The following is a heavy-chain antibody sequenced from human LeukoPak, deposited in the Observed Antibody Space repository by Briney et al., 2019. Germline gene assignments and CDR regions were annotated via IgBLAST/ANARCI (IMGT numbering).Heavy chain of an antibody. V-gene: IGHV3-21*01. CDR1: GFTFSSYS. CDR2: ISSSSSYI. Sequence: GGSLRLSCAASGFTFSSYSMNWVRQAPGKGLEWVSSISSSSSYIYYADSVKGRFTISRDNAKNSLYLQMNSLRAEDTAVYYCARDLPAAIDAFDIWGQGTMVTVSS. CDR3: ARDLPAAIDAFDI. D-gene: IGHD2-2*01. J-gene: IGHJ3*02.